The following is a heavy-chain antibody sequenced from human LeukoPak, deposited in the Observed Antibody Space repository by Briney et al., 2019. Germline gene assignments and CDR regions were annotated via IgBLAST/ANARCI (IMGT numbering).Heavy chain of an antibody. CDR1: GFTFSSYS. Sequence: GGSLRLSCAASGFTFSSYSMNWFRQAPGKGLEWVSSISSSSSYIYYADSVKGRFTISRDNAKNSLYLQMNSLRAEDTAVYYCARAAQYDILTGYFDYWGQGTLVTVSS. CDR3: ARAAQYDILTGYFDY. V-gene: IGHV3-21*01. J-gene: IGHJ4*02. CDR2: ISSSSSYI. D-gene: IGHD3-9*01.